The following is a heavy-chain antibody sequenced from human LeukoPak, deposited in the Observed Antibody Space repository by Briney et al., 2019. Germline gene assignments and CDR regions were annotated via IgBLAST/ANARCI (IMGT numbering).Heavy chain of an antibody. CDR1: GFSLSTTGVG. J-gene: IGHJ4*02. Sequence: SGPTLVKPTQTLTLTCTFSGFSLSTTGVGVGWIRQPPGKALEWLALIYWDDDKRYSPSLKSRLTITKDTSKNQVVLTMTNMDPVDTATYYCAHASTTVTGFDYWGQGTLVTVSS. D-gene: IGHD4-17*01. CDR2: IYWDDDK. CDR3: AHASTTVTGFDY. V-gene: IGHV2-5*02.